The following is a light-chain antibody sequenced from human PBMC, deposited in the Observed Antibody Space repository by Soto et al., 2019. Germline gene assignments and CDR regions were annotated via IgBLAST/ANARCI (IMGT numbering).Light chain of an antibody. V-gene: IGKV3-15*01. CDR3: RQNKNCPLT. CDR1: QSVSSN. Sequence: EIVMTQSPATLSVSPGERATLSCRASQSVSSNLAWYQQKPGQAPRLLIYGASTRATGIPARFSGSGSGTASTLTTRSPRWENFAFYYCRQNKNCPLTSGGGPKVEIK. J-gene: IGKJ4*01. CDR2: GAS.